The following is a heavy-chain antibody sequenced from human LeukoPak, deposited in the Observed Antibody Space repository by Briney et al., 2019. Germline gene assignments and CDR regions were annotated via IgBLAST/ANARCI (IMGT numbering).Heavy chain of an antibody. CDR3: AREVLGYYDFWSGYYSGYYYYGMDV. CDR1: ELTFVSYA. Sequence: PGGSLRLSCAASELTFVSYAFHGAGQAPAKGREGVAFIGYEEVNKYYADSVKGRFTISRDNSKNTLYLQMNSLRAEDTAVYYCAREVLGYYDFWSGYYSGYYYYGMDVWGQGTTVTVSS. J-gene: IGHJ6*02. V-gene: IGHV3-30*02. CDR2: IGYEEVNK. D-gene: IGHD3-3*01.